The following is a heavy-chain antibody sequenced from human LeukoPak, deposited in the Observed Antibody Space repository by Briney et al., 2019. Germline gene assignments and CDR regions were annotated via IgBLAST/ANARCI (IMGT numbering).Heavy chain of an antibody. J-gene: IGHJ4*02. CDR1: GYTFTSYY. CDR3: ARGQVLRRRDGYISPFGY. CDR2: INPSGGST. Sequence: GASVNVSCKASGYTFTSYYMHWVRQAPGQGLEWMGIINPSGGSTSYAQKFQGRVTMTRDTSTSTVYMELSSLRSEDTAVYYCARGQVLRRRDGYISPFGYWGQGTLVTVSS. V-gene: IGHV1-46*01. D-gene: IGHD5-24*01.